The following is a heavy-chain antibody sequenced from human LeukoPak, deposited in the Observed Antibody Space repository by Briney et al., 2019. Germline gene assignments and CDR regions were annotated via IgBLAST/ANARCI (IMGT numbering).Heavy chain of an antibody. Sequence: GRSLRLSCAASGFTFSIYAMHWVRQAPGKGLEWVAVIWYDGSNKFYADSVTGRFTISRDNSKNTLYLQMNSLRAEDTAVYYCARDSSSSWYYFDYWGQGTLVTVSS. CDR3: ARDSSSSWYYFDY. V-gene: IGHV3-33*08. CDR1: GFTFSIYA. J-gene: IGHJ4*02. D-gene: IGHD6-13*01. CDR2: IWYDGSNK.